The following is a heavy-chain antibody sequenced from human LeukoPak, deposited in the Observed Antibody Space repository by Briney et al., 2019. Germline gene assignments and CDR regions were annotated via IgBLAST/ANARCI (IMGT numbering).Heavy chain of an antibody. V-gene: IGHV1-8*01. CDR1: GYTFTSYD. J-gene: IGHJ4*02. D-gene: IGHD6-19*01. CDR3: ARGYGVAVAVDFDY. Sequence: ASVKVSCKASGYTFTSYDINWVRQATGQGLEWKGWVNPNSGNTGYAQKFQGRVTMTRNTSISTAYMELSSLRSEDTAVYYCARGYGVAVAVDFDYWGQGTLVTVSS. CDR2: VNPNSGNT.